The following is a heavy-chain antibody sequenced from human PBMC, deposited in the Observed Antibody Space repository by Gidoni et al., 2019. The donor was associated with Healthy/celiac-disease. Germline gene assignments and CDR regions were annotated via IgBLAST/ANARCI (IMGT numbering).Heavy chain of an antibody. CDR2: ISYDGSNK. CDR1: GFPFSSYG. Sequence: QVQLVESGGGVVQPGGALRLSCAASGFPFSSYGMHWVRQAPGKGMEWVAVISYDGSNKYYADSVKGRFTISKDNSKNTLYLQMNSLRAEDTAVYYCAKGTVVTSYYFDYWGQGTLVTVSS. D-gene: IGHD2-15*01. V-gene: IGHV3-30*18. CDR3: AKGTVVTSYYFDY. J-gene: IGHJ4*02.